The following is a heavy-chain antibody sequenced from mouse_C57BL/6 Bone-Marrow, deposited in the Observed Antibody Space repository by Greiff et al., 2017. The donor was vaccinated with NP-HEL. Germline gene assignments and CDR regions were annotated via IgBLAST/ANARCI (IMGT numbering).Heavy chain of an antibody. J-gene: IGHJ3*01. CDR1: GYSFTGYY. V-gene: IGHV1-42*01. CDR2: INPSTGGT. CDR3: ARSMVRGAY. D-gene: IGHD2-3*01. Sequence: VQLQQSGPELVKPGASVKISCKASGYSFTGYYMNWVKQSPEKSLEWIGEINPSTGGTTYTQKFKAKATLTVDKSSSTAYMQLKSLTSEDSAVYYCARSMVRGAYWGQGTLVTVSA.